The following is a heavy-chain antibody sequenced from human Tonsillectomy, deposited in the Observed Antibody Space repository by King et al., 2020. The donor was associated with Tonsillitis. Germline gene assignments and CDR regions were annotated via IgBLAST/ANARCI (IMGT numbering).Heavy chain of an antibody. J-gene: IGHJ5*02. CDR1: GGSIGIYY. CDR3: ARDDCNPSPYYPFDP. D-gene: IGHD1-26*01. V-gene: IGHV4-59*01. Sequence: VQLQESGPGLVRPSETLSLTCTVSGGSIGIYYWSWIRQSPGKGLEWIGYTHYTGSTTYTPSLKSRVTLSVDTSKNQFSLKLSPVTAADSALYYFARDDCNPSPYYPFDPWGQGTLVTVSS. CDR2: THYTGST.